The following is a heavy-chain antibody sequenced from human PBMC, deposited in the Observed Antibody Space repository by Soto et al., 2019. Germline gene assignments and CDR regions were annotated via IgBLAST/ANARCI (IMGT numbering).Heavy chain of an antibody. CDR2: IYHSGST. J-gene: IGHJ6*02. CDR3: ARDQIFGVVRTHYYYAMDV. Sequence: SETLSLTCAVSGYSISSSNWWSWVRQSPGKGLEWIGEIYHSGSTNYNPSLMSRVTISLDKSKNQFSLRLRSVTAADTAVYYCARDQIFGVVRTHYYYAMDVWGQGTTVTVSS. CDR1: GYSISSSNW. D-gene: IGHD3-3*01. V-gene: IGHV4-4*02.